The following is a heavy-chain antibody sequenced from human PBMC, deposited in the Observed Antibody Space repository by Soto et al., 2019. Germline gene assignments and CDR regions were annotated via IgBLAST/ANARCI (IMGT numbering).Heavy chain of an antibody. J-gene: IGHJ4*02. V-gene: IGHV1-8*01. CDR2: MNPNSGNT. CDR3: ARGDYDYIWGSYRGAGFEY. CDR1: GYTFTSYD. Sequence: ASVKVSCKASGYTFTSYDINWVRQATGQGLEWMGWMNPNSGNTGYAQKFQGRVTMTRNTSISTAYMELSSLRSEDTAVYYCARGDYDYIWGSYRGAGFEYWGQGTLVTVSS. D-gene: IGHD3-16*02.